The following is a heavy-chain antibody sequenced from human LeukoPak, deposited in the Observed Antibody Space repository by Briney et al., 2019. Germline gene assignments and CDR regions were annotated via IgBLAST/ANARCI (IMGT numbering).Heavy chain of an antibody. CDR3: ARLAAPGTSSDY. V-gene: IGHV1-46*01. D-gene: IGHD6-13*01. Sequence: ASVTISCKASGYTFFTAYHMHWVRQAPGQGLEWMGVINPRGGATTYAQKFQGRVTMTTDTSTSTVYMQLSSLRSGDTAVYYCARLAAPGTSSDYWGQGTLVTVSS. J-gene: IGHJ4*02. CDR1: GYTFFTAYH. CDR2: INPRGGAT.